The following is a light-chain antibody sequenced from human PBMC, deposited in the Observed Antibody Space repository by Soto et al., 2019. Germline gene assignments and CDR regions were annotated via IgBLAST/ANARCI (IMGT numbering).Light chain of an antibody. CDR2: DAS. J-gene: IGKJ3*01. V-gene: IGKV3-11*01. CDR1: QSVSGS. Sequence: EIVLTQSPATLSLSPGERATLSCRASQSVSGSLAWYQQKPGQAPRLLIYDASNRATSIPARFSGSGSGTDFTLTISSLEPEDFAVYYCQQRGNWPLTFGPGTKVHIK. CDR3: QQRGNWPLT.